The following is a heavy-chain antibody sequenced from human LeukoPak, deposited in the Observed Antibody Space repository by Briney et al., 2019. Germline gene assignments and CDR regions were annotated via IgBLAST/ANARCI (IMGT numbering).Heavy chain of an antibody. V-gene: IGHV3-7*04. CDR1: GFTFSHYW. CDR3: GRDLYASGSYDY. CDR2: IKQDGSEK. J-gene: IGHJ4*02. D-gene: IGHD3-10*01. Sequence: GGSLRLSCAASGFTFSHYWMSWVRQAPGKGLEWVANIKQDGSEKNYVDSVKGRFTISRDNAKNSLYLQMNILRAEDIAVYYWGRDLYASGSYDYWGQGTLVTVSS.